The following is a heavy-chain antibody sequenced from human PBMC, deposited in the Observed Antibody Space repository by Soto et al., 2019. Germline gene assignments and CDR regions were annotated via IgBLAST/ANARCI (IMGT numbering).Heavy chain of an antibody. Sequence: QLQLQESGPGLVKPSETLSLTCTVSGGSISSSSYYWGWIRQPPGKGLEWIGSIYYSGSTYYNPSLKSRVTISVDTSKNQFSLKLSSVTAADTAVYYCARQYSDYYDEANCFDYWGQGTLVTVSS. CDR3: ARQYSDYYDEANCFDY. V-gene: IGHV4-39*01. J-gene: IGHJ4*02. D-gene: IGHD3-22*01. CDR2: IYYSGST. CDR1: GGSISSSSYY.